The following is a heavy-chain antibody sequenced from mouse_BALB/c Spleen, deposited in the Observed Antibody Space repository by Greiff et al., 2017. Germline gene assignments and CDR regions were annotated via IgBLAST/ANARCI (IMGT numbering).Heavy chain of an antibody. D-gene: IGHD1-1*01. CDR1: GYSINSTYV. V-gene: IGHV3-2*02. Sequence: EVKLEESGPGLVKPSPSLSFSCTASGYSINSTYVRYLMRQFQGDKLWLRGYISYSGSTSYNPYLKSRISITRDTSKNPFFLQLNSVTTEDTATYYCERLPTAGSSNDFDYWGQGTTLTVSS. CDR2: ISYSGST. CDR3: ERLPTAGSSNDFDY. J-gene: IGHJ2*01.